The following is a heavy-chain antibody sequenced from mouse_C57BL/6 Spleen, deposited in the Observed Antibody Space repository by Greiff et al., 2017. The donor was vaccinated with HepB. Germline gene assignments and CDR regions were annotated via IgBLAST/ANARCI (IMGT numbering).Heavy chain of an antibody. CDR1: GFTFSDYG. CDR3: ARPFYSNYVWFAY. Sequence: EVQVVESGGGLVKPGGSLKLSCAASGFTFSDYGMHWVRQAPEKGLEWVAYISSGSSTIYYADTVKGRFTISRDNAKNTLFLQMTSLRSEDTAMYYCARPFYSNYVWFAYWGQGTLVTVSA. J-gene: IGHJ3*01. D-gene: IGHD2-5*01. V-gene: IGHV5-17*01. CDR2: ISSGSSTI.